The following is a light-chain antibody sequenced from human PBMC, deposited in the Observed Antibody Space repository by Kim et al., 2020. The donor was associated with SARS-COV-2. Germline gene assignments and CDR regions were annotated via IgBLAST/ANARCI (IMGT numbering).Light chain of an antibody. V-gene: IGLV3-21*04. CDR2: YDS. J-gene: IGLJ1*01. CDR1: NMGSKT. CDR3: QVWDSSSEHYV. Sequence: SYELTQPPSVSVAPGKTASITCGGNNMGSKTVHWYQQTPGQAPVVVIYYDSDRPSGIPERFSGSNAGNTATLTISGVEAGDEADYYCQVWDSSSEHYVFGTGTKVTV.